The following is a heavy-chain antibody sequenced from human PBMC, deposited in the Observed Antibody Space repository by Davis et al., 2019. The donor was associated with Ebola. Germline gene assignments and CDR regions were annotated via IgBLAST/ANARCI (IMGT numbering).Heavy chain of an antibody. J-gene: IGHJ1*01. D-gene: IGHD3-9*01. CDR1: GGSISSGGYS. CDR2: IYHSGST. CDR3: AKTYDVLTGFRWIDH. Sequence: SETLSLTCAVSGGSISSGGYSWSWIRQPPGKGLEWIGYIYHSGSTYYNPSLKSRVTISVDTSKNQFSLKLSSVTAADTAVYYCAKTYDVLTGFRWIDHWGQGTLVTVSS. V-gene: IGHV4-30-2*02.